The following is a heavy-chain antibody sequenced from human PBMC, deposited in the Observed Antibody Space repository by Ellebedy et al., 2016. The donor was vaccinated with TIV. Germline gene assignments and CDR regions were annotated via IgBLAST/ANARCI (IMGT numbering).Heavy chain of an antibody. D-gene: IGHD3-16*01. Sequence: SATLSLTXTVSGYSIRSGYYWGWIRQPPGKGLDWIGNIYHSGSTYYNPSLRSRVTLSLDRSKNQVSLELSSVTAADTAVYYCARTDLRYGMDVWGQGTTVTVSS. CDR1: GYSIRSGYY. J-gene: IGHJ6*02. V-gene: IGHV4-38-2*02. CDR2: IYHSGST. CDR3: ARTDLRYGMDV.